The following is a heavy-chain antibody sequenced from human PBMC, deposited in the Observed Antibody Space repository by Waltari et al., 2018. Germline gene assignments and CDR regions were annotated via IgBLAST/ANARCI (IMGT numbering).Heavy chain of an antibody. D-gene: IGHD1-26*01. J-gene: IGHJ4*02. Sequence: EVQLVESGGGLVQPGGSLGLSCDASGFPLVCYWMNWVRQAPGKGLGGVANIKGDGSEKNYVDSVKGRFTISRDNARNSLYLQMNSLRGEDTAVYYCLGAWEWGQGTLVTVSS. V-gene: IGHV3-7*01. CDR3: LGAWE. CDR2: IKGDGSEK. CDR1: GFPLVCYW.